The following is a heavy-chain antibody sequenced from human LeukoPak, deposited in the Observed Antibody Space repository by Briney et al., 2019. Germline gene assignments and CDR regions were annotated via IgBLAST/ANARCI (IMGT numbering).Heavy chain of an antibody. CDR3: ARSTYSSSWYWFDP. J-gene: IGHJ5*02. CDR1: GGSISSYY. CDR2: IYYTGST. V-gene: IGHV4-59*01. Sequence: SETLSLTCTVSGGSISSYYWSWIRQPPGKGLEWIGYIYYTGSTNYNPSLKSRVTISLDTSKNQFSLNLSSVTAADTAVYYCARSTYSSSWYWFDPWGQGTLVTVSS. D-gene: IGHD6-19*01.